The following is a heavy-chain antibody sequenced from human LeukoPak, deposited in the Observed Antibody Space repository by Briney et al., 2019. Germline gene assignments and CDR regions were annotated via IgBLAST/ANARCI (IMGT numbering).Heavy chain of an antibody. CDR1: GGSISSYY. Sequence: SETLSLTCTVSGGSISSYYWSWIRQPPGKGLEWIGYIYYSGSTNYNPSLKSRVTISVDTSKNQFSLKLSSVTAADTAVYYCARGSKAGIVGATSEFDPRGQGTLVTVSS. CDR3: ARGSKAGIVGATSEFDP. J-gene: IGHJ5*02. D-gene: IGHD1-26*01. V-gene: IGHV4-59*08. CDR2: IYYSGST.